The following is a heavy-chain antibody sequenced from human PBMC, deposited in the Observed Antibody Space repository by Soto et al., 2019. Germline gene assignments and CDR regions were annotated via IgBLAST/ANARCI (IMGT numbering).Heavy chain of an antibody. CDR1: GYSFTSYW. J-gene: IGHJ5*02. CDR2: IYPGDSDT. V-gene: IGHV5-51*01. D-gene: IGHD3-3*01. Sequence: PGESLKISCKGSGYSFTSYWIGWVRQMPGKGLEWMGIIYPGDSDTRYSPSFQGQVTISADKSISTAYLQWSSLKASDTAMYYCARVSWTYYDFWSGSPNWFDPWGQGTLVTGSS. CDR3: ARVSWTYYDFWSGSPNWFDP.